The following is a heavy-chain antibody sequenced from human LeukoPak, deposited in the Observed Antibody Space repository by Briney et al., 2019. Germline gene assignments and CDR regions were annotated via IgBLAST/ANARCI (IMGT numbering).Heavy chain of an antibody. CDR1: GFTVGDYA. V-gene: IGHV3-49*04. Sequence: PGGSLRLSCTASGFTVGDYAMSWVRQAPGKGLEWVGFVRSKAYAGTTEYAPSMKGRFTISRDDSKSIAYLQMNSLKTEDTAVYYCTRSNYDSRTWFDPWGQGTLVTVSS. J-gene: IGHJ5*02. D-gene: IGHD3-22*01. CDR3: TRSNYDSRTWFDP. CDR2: VRSKAYAGTT.